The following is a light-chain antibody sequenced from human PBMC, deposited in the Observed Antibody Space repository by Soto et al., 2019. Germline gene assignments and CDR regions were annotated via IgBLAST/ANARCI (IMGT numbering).Light chain of an antibody. V-gene: IGKV1-5*03. J-gene: IGKJ1*01. Sequence: DMQMTQSPSTLSASVGDRVTITCRASQSISNWLAWYQQKPGKAPKLLIYKTSNLESGVPSRFSGSGSGTEFTLTISSLQPDDFATYYCQQYSTSYRTFGQGTRVEIK. CDR1: QSISNW. CDR2: KTS. CDR3: QQYSTSYRT.